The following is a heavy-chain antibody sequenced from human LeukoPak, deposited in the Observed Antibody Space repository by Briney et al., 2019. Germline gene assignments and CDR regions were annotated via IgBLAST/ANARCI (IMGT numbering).Heavy chain of an antibody. D-gene: IGHD3-22*01. J-gene: IGHJ5*02. CDR3: ARVQYYDSSGYYGANWFDP. Sequence: SETLSLTCTVSGGSISSYYWGWIRQPPGKGLEWIGSIYYSGSTYYNPSLKSRVTISVDTSKNQFSLKLSSVTAADTAVYYCARVQYYDSSGYYGANWFDPWGQGTLVTVSS. CDR1: GGSISSYY. V-gene: IGHV4-39*07. CDR2: IYYSGST.